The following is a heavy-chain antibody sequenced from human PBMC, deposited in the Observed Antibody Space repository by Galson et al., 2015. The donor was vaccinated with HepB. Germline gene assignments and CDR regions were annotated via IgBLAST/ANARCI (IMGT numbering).Heavy chain of an antibody. Sequence: SLRLSCAASAFTFSSYAMNWVRQAPGKGLEWVSTISGSGGSTYYADSVKGRFTISRDNSRNTLYLQMNSLRAEDTAVYYCAKDDCSSTSCFDAFDIWGQGTMVTVSS. CDR3: AKDDCSSTSCFDAFDI. V-gene: IGHV3-23*01. D-gene: IGHD2-2*01. J-gene: IGHJ3*02. CDR2: ISGSGGST. CDR1: AFTFSSYA.